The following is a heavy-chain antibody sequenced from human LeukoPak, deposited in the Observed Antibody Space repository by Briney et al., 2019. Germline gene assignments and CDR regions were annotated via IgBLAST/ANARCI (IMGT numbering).Heavy chain of an antibody. CDR1: GGSFSGYY. CDR2: IHYSGSA. V-gene: IGHV4-34*01. D-gene: IGHD2/OR15-2a*01. Sequence: SETMSLTCAVYGGSFSGYYWTWIRQPPGKGLEWIGEIHYSGSATYNPSLKSRVTISVDTSKNQFSLKMNSVTAADTAVYYCASDIVILVTNLEEDYEDYWGQGTLVTVSS. CDR3: ASDIVILVTNLEEDYEDY. J-gene: IGHJ4*02.